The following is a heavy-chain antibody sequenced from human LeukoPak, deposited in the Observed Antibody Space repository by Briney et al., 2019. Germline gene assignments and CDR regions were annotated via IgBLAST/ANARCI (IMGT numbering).Heavy chain of an antibody. D-gene: IGHD4/OR15-4a*01. CDR2: INPSGGST. V-gene: IGHV1-46*01. CDR3: ARDRYGDYFDY. Sequence: GSSVKVSCKASGGTFSSYAISWVRQAPGQWLEWMGIINPSGGSTSYAQKFQGRVTMTRDTSTSTVYMELSSLRSEDTAVYYCARDRYGDYFDYWGQGTLVTVSS. CDR1: GGTFSSYA. J-gene: IGHJ4*02.